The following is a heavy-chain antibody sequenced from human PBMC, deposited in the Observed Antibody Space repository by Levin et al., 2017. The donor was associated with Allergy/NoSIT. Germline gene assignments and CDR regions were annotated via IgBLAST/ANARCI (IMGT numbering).Heavy chain of an antibody. CDR3: ARRGTRYYYYYMDV. CDR1: GYSFTSYW. Sequence: GGSLRLSCQGSGYSFTSYWIGWVRQMPGKGLEWMGIIYPGDSDTRYSPSFQGQVTISADTSISTAYLQWSSLKASDTAIYYCARRGTRYYYYYMDVWGKGTTVTVSS. D-gene: IGHD1-1*01. J-gene: IGHJ6*03. V-gene: IGHV5-51*01. CDR2: IYPGDSDT.